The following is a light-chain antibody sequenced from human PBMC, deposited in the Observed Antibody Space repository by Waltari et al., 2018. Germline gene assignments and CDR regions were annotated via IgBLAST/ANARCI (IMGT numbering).Light chain of an antibody. V-gene: IGLV2-11*01. J-gene: IGLJ1*01. CDR1: SSNVGGYNY. CDR3: CSYAGGNTYV. CDR2: NVN. Sequence: QSALTQPRSVSGSPGQSVTISCTGTSSNVGGYNYVFWYQHRPGKAPKLMIYNVNNRPSGVPDRFSGSKSANTASLTISGLQAEDEADYYCCSYAGGNTYVFGTGTKVTVL.